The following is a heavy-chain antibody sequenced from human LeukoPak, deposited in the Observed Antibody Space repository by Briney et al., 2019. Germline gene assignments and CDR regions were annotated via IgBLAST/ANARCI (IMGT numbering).Heavy chain of an antibody. V-gene: IGHV3-30*18. J-gene: IGHJ4*02. CDR3: AKAALLGPRDYVYYFDY. D-gene: IGHD3-16*01. Sequence: GRSLRLTCAASGFTFSSYGMHWVRQAPGKGLEWVAVISYDGSNKYYADSVKGRFTISSDNSKNTLYLQMNSLRAEDTAVYYCAKAALLGPRDYVYYFDYWGQGTLVTVSS. CDR2: ISYDGSNK. CDR1: GFTFSSYG.